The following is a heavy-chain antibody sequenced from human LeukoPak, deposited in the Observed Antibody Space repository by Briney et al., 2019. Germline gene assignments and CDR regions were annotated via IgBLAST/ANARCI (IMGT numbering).Heavy chain of an antibody. Sequence: SETLSLTCTVSGYSISSGYYWGWIRQPPGKGLEWIGSFYHSGSTYYNPSLKSRVTISVDTSKNQFSLKLSSVTAADTAVYYCASAPARKYFDYWGQGTLVTVSS. CDR3: ASAPARKYFDY. J-gene: IGHJ4*02. CDR1: GYSISSGYY. V-gene: IGHV4-38-2*02. CDR2: FYHSGST.